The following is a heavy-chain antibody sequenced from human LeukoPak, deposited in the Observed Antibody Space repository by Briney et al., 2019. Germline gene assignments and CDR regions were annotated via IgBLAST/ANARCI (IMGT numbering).Heavy chain of an antibody. Sequence: PGGSLRLSCAASGFTFSSYGMRWVRQAPGKGLEWVAVMSFDGSNTHYADSVKGRFTVSRGNSKNTLYLQMTSLRADDTAVYYCARDAGTWGYGYNFDCWGQGTLVTVSS. CDR3: ARDAGTWGYGYNFDC. V-gene: IGHV3-30*03. CDR2: MSFDGSNT. J-gene: IGHJ4*02. CDR1: GFTFSSYG. D-gene: IGHD1-1*01.